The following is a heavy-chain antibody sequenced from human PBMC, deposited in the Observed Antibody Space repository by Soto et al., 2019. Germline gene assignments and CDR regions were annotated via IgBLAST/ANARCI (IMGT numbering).Heavy chain of an antibody. D-gene: IGHD3-9*01. CDR3: ARAIAYDILTGYPAPPDY. CDR1: GFTFSSYD. J-gene: IGHJ4*02. Sequence: EVQLVESGGGLVQPGGSLRLSCAASGFTFSSYDMHWVRQATGKGLEWVSAIGTAGDTYYPGSVKGRFTISRENAKNSLYLQMNSLRAGDTAVYYCARAIAYDILTGYPAPPDYWGQGTLVTVSS. CDR2: IGTAGDT. V-gene: IGHV3-13*04.